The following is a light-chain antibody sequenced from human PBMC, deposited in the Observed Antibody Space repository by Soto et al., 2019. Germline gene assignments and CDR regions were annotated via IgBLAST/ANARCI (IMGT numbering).Light chain of an antibody. Sequence: SVLTQPPSASGTPGQRVTISCSGGSSNIGTNAVNWYQQLPGTAPKLLIYNNNQRPSGVPDRFSGSKSGTSASLAISGLQSEDEADYYCAAWDDSLNGYVFGTGTKVIVL. V-gene: IGLV1-44*01. CDR2: NNN. CDR3: AAWDDSLNGYV. CDR1: SSNIGTNA. J-gene: IGLJ1*01.